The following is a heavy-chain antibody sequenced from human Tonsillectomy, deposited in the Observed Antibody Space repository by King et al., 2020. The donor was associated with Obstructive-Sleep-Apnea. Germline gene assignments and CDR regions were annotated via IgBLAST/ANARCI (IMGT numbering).Heavy chain of an antibody. V-gene: IGHV3-15*01. D-gene: IGHD3-16*01. CDR2: IKSKTDGGTP. Sequence: VQLVESGGGLVKPGGSLRLSCAASGFTFSNAWMSWVRQAPGKGLEWVGRIKSKTDGGTPDYAAPGKGRFTISRDDSKNTLYLQINSLKTEDTAVYYCTTYDYDYGGAFDIWGQGTMVTVSS. CDR3: TTYDYDYGGAFDI. CDR1: GFTFSNAW. J-gene: IGHJ3*02.